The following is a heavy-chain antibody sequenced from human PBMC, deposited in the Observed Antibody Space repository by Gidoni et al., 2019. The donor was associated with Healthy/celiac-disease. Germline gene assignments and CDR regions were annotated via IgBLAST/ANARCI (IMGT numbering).Heavy chain of an antibody. Sequence: QVQLVESGGGVVQPGRSLRLSCAASGFTFSSYGMHWVRQAPGKGLEWVAVISYDGSNKYYADSVKGRFTISRDNSKNTLYLQMNSLRAEDTAVYYCAKDWVGAFDYWGQGTLVTVSS. CDR3: AKDWVGAFDY. J-gene: IGHJ4*02. CDR2: ISYDGSNK. V-gene: IGHV3-30*18. CDR1: GFTFSSYG. D-gene: IGHD1-26*01.